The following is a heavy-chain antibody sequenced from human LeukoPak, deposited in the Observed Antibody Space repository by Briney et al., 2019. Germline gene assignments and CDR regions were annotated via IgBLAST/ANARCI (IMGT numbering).Heavy chain of an antibody. D-gene: IGHD6-13*01. CDR1: GFTFSSYS. CDR3: ARDLEGYSSSFDY. Sequence: GGSLRLSCAASGFTFSSYSMNWVRQAPGKGLEWVSSISSSSSYIYYGDSVTGRFTISRDNDKNSVYLQMHNLRAEDTAVYYCARDLEGYSSSFDYWGQGTLVTVSS. V-gene: IGHV3-21*01. J-gene: IGHJ4*02. CDR2: ISSSSSYI.